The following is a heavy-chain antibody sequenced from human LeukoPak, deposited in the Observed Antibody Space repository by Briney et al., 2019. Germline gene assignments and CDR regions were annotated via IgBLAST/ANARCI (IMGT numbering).Heavy chain of an antibody. V-gene: IGHV4-59*01. Sequence: SETLSLTCTVSGGSISSYYWSWIRQPPGKGLEWIGYIYYSGSTNYNPSLKSRVIISVDTSKNQFSLKLSSVTAADTAVYYCARWRGGDAFDIWGQGTMVTVSS. CDR1: GGSISSYY. CDR2: IYYSGST. CDR3: ARWRGGDAFDI. J-gene: IGHJ3*02. D-gene: IGHD5-12*01.